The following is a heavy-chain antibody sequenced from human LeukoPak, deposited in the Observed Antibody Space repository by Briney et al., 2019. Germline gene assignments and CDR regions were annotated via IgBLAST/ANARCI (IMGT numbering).Heavy chain of an antibody. CDR2: IGSTSAYI. CDR3: ARDMAANP. CDR1: GFTFTTYS. V-gene: IGHV3-21*04. D-gene: IGHD5-24*01. J-gene: IGHJ5*02. Sequence: KSGGSLRLSCAASGFTFTTYSMRWVRQAPGKGLEWVSSIGSTSAYIHYADSVRGRFIISRDTANLYLQMHSLRVEDTAVYYCARDMAANPWGQGTLVTVSS.